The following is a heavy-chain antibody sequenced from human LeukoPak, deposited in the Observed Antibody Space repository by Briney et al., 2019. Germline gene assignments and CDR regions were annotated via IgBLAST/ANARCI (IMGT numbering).Heavy chain of an antibody. CDR2: IWYDGSNK. J-gene: IGHJ4*02. V-gene: IGHV3-33*06. CDR1: GFTFSSYG. Sequence: GRSLRLSCAASGFTFSSYGMHWVRQAPGKGLEWVAVIWYDGSNKYYADSVKGRFTISRDNSKNTLYLQMTSLRAEDTAVYYCAKAACSSTSCYFYFDYWGQGTLVTVSS. D-gene: IGHD2-2*01. CDR3: AKAACSSTSCYFYFDY.